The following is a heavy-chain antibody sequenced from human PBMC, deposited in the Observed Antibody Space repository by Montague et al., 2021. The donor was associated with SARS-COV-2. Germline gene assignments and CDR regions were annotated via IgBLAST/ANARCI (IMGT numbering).Heavy chain of an antibody. Sequence: SETLSLTCTVSGGSISSSSYFWGWIRQPPGKGLEWIGSIYYSGSTYYNPSRKSRVTISVDTSKNQFSLKLSSVTAADTAVYYRARQSQAEFELGVYTMGGWFDPWGQGTLVTVSS. CDR2: IYYSGST. J-gene: IGHJ5*02. CDR1: GGSISSSSYF. D-gene: IGHD3-10*01. V-gene: IGHV4-39*01. CDR3: ARQSQAEFELGVYTMGGWFDP.